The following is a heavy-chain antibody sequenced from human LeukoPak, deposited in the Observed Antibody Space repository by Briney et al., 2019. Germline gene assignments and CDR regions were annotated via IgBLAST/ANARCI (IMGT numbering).Heavy chain of an antibody. CDR3: AKDVYGDYGGLVY. Sequence: SGGSLRLSCAASGFTFSNYAMTWVRQAPGKGLERVSTISESVGSTYYADSVKGRFTISRDNSKNTLYLQMNSLRAEDAAVYYCAKDVYGDYGGLVYWGQGTLVTVSS. V-gene: IGHV3-23*01. CDR1: GFTFSNYA. J-gene: IGHJ4*02. D-gene: IGHD4-17*01. CDR2: ISESVGST.